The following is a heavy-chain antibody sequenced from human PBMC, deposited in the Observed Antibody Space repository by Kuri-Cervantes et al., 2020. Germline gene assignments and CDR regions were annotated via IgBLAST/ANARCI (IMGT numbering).Heavy chain of an antibody. CDR2: IHYSGST. D-gene: IGHD3-10*01. J-gene: IGHJ4*02. V-gene: IGHV4-31*01. Sequence: SETLSLTCTVSGGSISSGGYYWSWIRQHPGKGLERIGYIHYSGSTYYNPSLKSLVTISVDTSKNQFSLKLSSVTAADTAVYYCARDIMVRGVIRDYWGQGTLVTVSS. CDR1: GGSISSGGYY. CDR3: ARDIMVRGVIRDY.